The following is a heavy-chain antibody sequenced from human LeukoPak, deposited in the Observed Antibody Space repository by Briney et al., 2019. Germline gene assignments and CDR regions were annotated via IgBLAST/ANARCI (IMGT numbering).Heavy chain of an antibody. CDR1: GFTFSSDA. J-gene: IGHJ6*02. D-gene: IGHD2-15*01. CDR2: ISGSGGST. CDR3: AKSPVPYCSGGSCYGMDV. V-gene: IGHV3-23*01. Sequence: GGSLRLSCAASGFTFSSDAMSWVREAPGKGRGRVSVISGSGGSTYYADSVKGRFTISRDNSKNTLYLQMNSLRVEDTAGYYCAKSPVPYCSGGSCYGMDVWGQGTTVTVSS.